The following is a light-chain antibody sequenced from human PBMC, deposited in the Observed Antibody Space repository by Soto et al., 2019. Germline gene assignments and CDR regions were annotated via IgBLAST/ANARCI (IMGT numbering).Light chain of an antibody. CDR3: QQYNSYSRYT. CDR1: KSISRF. CDR2: DAS. Sequence: DSQMTQSPSTLSASVGDRVSITCRASKSISRFMAWYQQKPGKDPKLLIYDASSLDSGVPSRFSGSGSGTAFTLTIGRLQPGDFATYYCQQYNSYSRYTFGQGTKLEIK. J-gene: IGKJ2*01. V-gene: IGKV1-5*01.